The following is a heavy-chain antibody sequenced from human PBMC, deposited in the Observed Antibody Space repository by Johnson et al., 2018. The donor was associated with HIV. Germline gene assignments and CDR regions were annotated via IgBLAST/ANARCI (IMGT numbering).Heavy chain of an antibody. CDR2: TTSDGSST. J-gene: IGHJ3*02. D-gene: IGHD5-12*01. CDR3: AKVPWGYSGYDTAFDI. V-gene: IGHV3-74*02. CDR1: GFTVSTNY. Sequence: VQLVESGGGLVQPGRSLRLSCAASGFTVSTNYMSWVRQAPGKGLVWVSRTTSDGSSTTYADSVKGRFTISRDKAKDTLHLQMNSLRAEDTALYYCAKVPWGYSGYDTAFDIWGQGTMVTVSS.